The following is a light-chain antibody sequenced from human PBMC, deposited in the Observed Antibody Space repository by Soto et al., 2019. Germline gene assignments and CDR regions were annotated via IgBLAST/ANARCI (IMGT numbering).Light chain of an antibody. CDR2: RAS. J-gene: IGKJ5*01. V-gene: IGKV3-15*01. CDR3: QQYNNWPIT. Sequence: EVVLTQSPATLSVSPGERATLSCRASHNINTILAWYQQTPGQAPRLLIYRASTRATGIPARFSGSGSGTEFALTITRLQSEDFAVYYCQQYNNWPITFGQGTRLEI. CDR1: HNINTI.